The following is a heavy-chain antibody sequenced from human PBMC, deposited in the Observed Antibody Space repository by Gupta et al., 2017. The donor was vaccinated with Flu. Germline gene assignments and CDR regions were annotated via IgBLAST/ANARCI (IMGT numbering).Heavy chain of an antibody. CDR3: ARGLLGYCSGGSCYYYYGMDV. Sequence: EWMGGIIPIVGTANYAQKFQGRVTITADESTSTAYMELSSLRSEDTAVYYCARGLLGYCSGGSCYYYYGMDVWGQGTTVTVSS. D-gene: IGHD2-15*01. CDR2: IIPIVGTA. J-gene: IGHJ6*02. V-gene: IGHV1-69*01.